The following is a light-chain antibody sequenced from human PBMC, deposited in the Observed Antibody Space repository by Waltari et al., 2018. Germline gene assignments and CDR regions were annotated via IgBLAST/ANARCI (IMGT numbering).Light chain of an antibody. Sequence: QSALTQPASVSGSPGQSITIYCTGTNSDIGVHNYVSWYQQHTGKAPKHILYGVSKRPSWVSNRFSGSTAANAASLTISGVQAGDEADYYCSSYTTRDTWLFGGGTKVTFL. CDR3: SSYTTRDTWL. CDR1: NSDIGVHNY. CDR2: GVS. J-gene: IGLJ3*02. V-gene: IGLV2-14*03.